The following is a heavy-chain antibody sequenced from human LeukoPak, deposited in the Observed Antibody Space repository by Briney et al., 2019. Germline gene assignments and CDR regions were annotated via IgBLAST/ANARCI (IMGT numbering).Heavy chain of an antibody. CDR3: AKDAAYYDFWSGYYWGPVYYYMDV. D-gene: IGHD3-3*01. CDR2: ISGSGGST. J-gene: IGHJ6*03. Sequence: GGSLRLSCAASGFTFSSYAMSWVRQAPGKGLEWVSAISGSGGSTYYADSVKGRFTISRDNSKNTLYLQMNSLRAEDTAVYYCAKDAAYYDFWSGYYWGPVYYYMDVWGKGTTVTVSS. CDR1: GFTFSSYA. V-gene: IGHV3-23*01.